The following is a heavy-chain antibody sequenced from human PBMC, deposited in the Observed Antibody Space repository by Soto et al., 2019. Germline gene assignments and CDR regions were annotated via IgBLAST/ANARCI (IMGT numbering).Heavy chain of an antibody. V-gene: IGHV4-59*01. Sequence: SETLSLTCTVSGGSISSYDWSWIRQPPGKGLEWIGYIYYSGSTNYNPSLKSRVTISVDTFKNQFSLKLSSVTAADTAVYYCARVWGGAFDIWGQGTMVTVSS. CDR2: IYYSGST. CDR1: GGSISSYD. D-gene: IGHD3-10*01. CDR3: ARVWGGAFDI. J-gene: IGHJ3*02.